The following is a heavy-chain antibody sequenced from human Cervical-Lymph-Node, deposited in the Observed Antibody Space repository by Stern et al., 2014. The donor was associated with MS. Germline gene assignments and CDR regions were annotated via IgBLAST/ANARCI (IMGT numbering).Heavy chain of an antibody. D-gene: IGHD6-13*01. J-gene: IGHJ4*02. CDR1: GDSINYYY. V-gene: IGHV4-59*01. Sequence: VQLVESGPGLVKPSETLSLTCTVSGDSINYYYWGWIRQPPGKALEWIGYIFYRGSTTYNPSLKSRVTMSVDTSKNQFSLNLSSVTTADTAVYYCARVLRRRVIGAPGAGYYFDYWGQGTLVTVPP. CDR2: IFYRGST. CDR3: ARVLRRRVIGAPGAGYYFDY.